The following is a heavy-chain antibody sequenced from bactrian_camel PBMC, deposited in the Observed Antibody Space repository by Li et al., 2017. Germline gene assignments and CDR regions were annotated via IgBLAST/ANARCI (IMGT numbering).Heavy chain of an antibody. CDR2: ISSSGGST. J-gene: IGHJ4*01. CDR1: GSIYGGAC. Sequence: QLVESGGGSVQAGGSLRLSRGASGSIYGGACVGWLRQAPGKGLEWVSLISSSGGSTLYADSVKGRFTISQDNAKNTVYLQMNSLKTEDTAVYYCALGSSSQSTMTARGQGTQVTVS. D-gene: IGHD6*01. V-gene: IGHV3S25*01.